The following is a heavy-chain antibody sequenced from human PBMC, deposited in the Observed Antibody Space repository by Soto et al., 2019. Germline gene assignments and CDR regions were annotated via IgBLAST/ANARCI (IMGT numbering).Heavy chain of an antibody. J-gene: IGHJ4*02. V-gene: IGHV3-48*03. D-gene: IGHD3-16*01. CDR2: ISYNERDI. CDR3: ARHVESAYREYDSDWSAL. Sequence: PGGSLRLSCVASGFPFNTSDMNWVRQAAGKGLEWFSHISYNERDIKYASSVKGRITISKDNVNNSLDLDMTSLRVEDTALYYSARHVESAYREYDSDWSALWGQGTTVTVYS. CDR1: GFPFNTSD.